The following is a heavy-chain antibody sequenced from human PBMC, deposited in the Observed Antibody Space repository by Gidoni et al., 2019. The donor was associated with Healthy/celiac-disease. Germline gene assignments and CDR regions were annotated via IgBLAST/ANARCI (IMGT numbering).Heavy chain of an antibody. CDR1: GFTFDDYA. CDR2: ISWNSGSI. V-gene: IGHV3-9*01. D-gene: IGHD6-13*01. Sequence: EVQLVESGGGLVQPGRSLRLSCAASGFTFDDYAMPWFRRAPGKGLEWVSGISWNSGSIGYADSVKGRFTISRDNAKNSLYLQMNSLRAEDTALYYCARPSSSWSLFDYWGQGTLVTVSS. CDR3: ARPSSSWSLFDY. J-gene: IGHJ4*02.